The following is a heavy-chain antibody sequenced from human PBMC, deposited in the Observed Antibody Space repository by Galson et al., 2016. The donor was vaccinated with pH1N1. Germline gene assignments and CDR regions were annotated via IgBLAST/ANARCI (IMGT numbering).Heavy chain of an antibody. D-gene: IGHD5-12*01. J-gene: IGHJ4*02. CDR2: ILYDGTNE. V-gene: IGHV3-30*03. CDR3: ARDSEYSGHEGFH. CDR1: GFTFSTYW. Sequence: SLRLSCAASGFTFSTYWMHWVRQAPGKGLEWVAVILYDGTNEYYADSVTGRFTISRDKTQSTVYLQMNSLRTEDTAVYYCARDSEYSGHEGFHWAQGTLVIVSS.